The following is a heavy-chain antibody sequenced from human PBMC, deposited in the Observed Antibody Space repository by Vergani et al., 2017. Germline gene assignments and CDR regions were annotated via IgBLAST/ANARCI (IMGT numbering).Heavy chain of an antibody. Sequence: EVQLLESGGGLAQPGGSLRLSCAASGFTFSSYAMSWVRQAPGKGLEWVSAISGSGGSTYYADSVKGRFTISRDNSKNTLYLQMNSLRAEDTAVYYCAKGVYCSSTSCYGYPNXFDPWGQGTLVTVSS. D-gene: IGHD2-2*01. V-gene: IGHV3-23*01. CDR2: ISGSGGST. CDR1: GFTFSSYA. CDR3: AKGVYCSSTSCYGYPNXFDP. J-gene: IGHJ5*02.